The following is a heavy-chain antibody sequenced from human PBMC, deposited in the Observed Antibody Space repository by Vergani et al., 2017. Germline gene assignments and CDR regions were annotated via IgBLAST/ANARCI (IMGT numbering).Heavy chain of an antibody. CDR3: ASKRGACRAAYCHSYDF. J-gene: IGHJ4*02. V-gene: IGHV4-39*01. CDR1: GDSVTSTDYH. CDR2: MDYSGST. Sequence: QVQLQESGPGLVKPSETLSLTCTVSGDSVTSTDYHLGWIRQPPGKGLEWIGSMDYSGSTSYNPSLESRISISFETPKNQFSLRLTSVTAADTAVYYCASKRGACRAAYCHSYDFWGPGTLVGVSS. D-gene: IGHD2-15*01.